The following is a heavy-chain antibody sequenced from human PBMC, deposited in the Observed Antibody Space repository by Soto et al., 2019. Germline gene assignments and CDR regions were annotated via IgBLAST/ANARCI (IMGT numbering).Heavy chain of an antibody. CDR2: IYPGDSDT. V-gene: IGHV5-51*01. D-gene: IGHD3-9*01. J-gene: IGHJ6*02. CDR1: GYSFTSYR. CDR3: ARHDILTGYYKNYYYYGMDV. Sequence: GESLKISCKGSGYSFTSYRIGWVRQMPGKGLEWMGIIYPGDSDTRYSPSFQGQVTISADKSISTAYLQWSSLKASDTAMYYCARHDILTGYYKNYYYYGMDVWGQGTTVTVSS.